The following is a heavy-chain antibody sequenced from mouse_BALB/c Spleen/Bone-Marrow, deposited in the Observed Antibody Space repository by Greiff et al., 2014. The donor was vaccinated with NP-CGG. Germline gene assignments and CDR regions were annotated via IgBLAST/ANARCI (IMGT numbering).Heavy chain of an antibody. Sequence: EVQLVESGGGLVKPGGSLKLSCAASGFTFTTYTMSWVRQTPEKRLEWVATIISSGSYTYYPDGVKGRFTVSRDNAKNTLYLQMSSLKSEDTAMYYCTRAPYDNSYFDYWGLGTTLTVSS. J-gene: IGHJ2*01. CDR2: IISSGSYT. CDR3: TRAPYDNSYFDY. D-gene: IGHD2-1*01. CDR1: GFTFTTYT. V-gene: IGHV5-6-4*01.